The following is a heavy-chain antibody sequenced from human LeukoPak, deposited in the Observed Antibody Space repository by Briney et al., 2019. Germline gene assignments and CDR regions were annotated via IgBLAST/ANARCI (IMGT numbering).Heavy chain of an antibody. CDR2: IRSNTYGGTT. J-gene: IGHJ4*02. Sequence: GGSLRLSCTASGFTFGDYAMSWFRQAPGKGLEWVSFIRSNTYGGTTVYAASVKGRFTISRDDSKSTAYLQMNSLKSEDTAVCYCTRDQTAGSMVRFDYWGQGTLVTVSS. CDR3: TRDQTAGSMVRFDY. D-gene: IGHD2-21*02. V-gene: IGHV3-49*03. CDR1: GFTFGDYA.